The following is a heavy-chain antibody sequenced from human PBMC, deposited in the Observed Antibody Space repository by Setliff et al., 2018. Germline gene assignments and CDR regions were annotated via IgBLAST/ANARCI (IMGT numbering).Heavy chain of an antibody. CDR3: ARANKKLDYYYYYYMDV. CDR1: GGSISSGSYY. D-gene: IGHD1-1*01. V-gene: IGHV4-61*02. J-gene: IGHJ6*03. Sequence: SETLSLTCTVSGGSISSGSYYWSWIRHPAGKGLEWIGRVYTNGGSDYNPFLKSRVSISPDTSKNQFSLKLISVTAADTAVYYCARANKKLDYYYYYYMDVWGKGTTVTVSS. CDR2: VYTNGGS.